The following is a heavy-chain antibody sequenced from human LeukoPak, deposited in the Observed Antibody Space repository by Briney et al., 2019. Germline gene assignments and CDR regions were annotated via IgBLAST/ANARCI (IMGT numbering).Heavy chain of an antibody. J-gene: IGHJ5*02. CDR2: IYYSGST. D-gene: IGHD3-10*01. CDR3: ARAMVRGVIIWDNWFDP. Sequence: PSETPSLTCTVSGGSISSYYWSWIRQPPGKGLEWIGYIYYSGSTNYNPSLKSRVTISVDTSKNQFSLKLSSVTAADTAVYYCARAMVRGVIIWDNWFDPWGQGTLVTVSS. V-gene: IGHV4-59*01. CDR1: GGSISSYY.